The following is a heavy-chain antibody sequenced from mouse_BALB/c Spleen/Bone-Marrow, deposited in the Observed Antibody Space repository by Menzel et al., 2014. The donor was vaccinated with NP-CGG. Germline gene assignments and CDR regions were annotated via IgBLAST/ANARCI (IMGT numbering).Heavy chain of an antibody. Sequence: QVLLQQSGAELAKPGASVKMSCKASGFTFTSYWMHWVKQRPGQGLEWIGYINPSTGYTEYNQKFKDKATLTAVKSSTTAYMQLRTLTAEESTVYYCARDDYDAIGRWARATLV. CDR1: GFTFTSYW. CDR2: INPSTGYT. CDR3: ARDDYDAIGR. J-gene: IGHJ3*01. D-gene: IGHD2-4*01. V-gene: IGHV1-7*01.